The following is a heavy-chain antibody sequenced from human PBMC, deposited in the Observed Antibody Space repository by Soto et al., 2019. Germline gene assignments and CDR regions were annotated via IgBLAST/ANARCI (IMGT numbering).Heavy chain of an antibody. CDR3: VREVRYNSNYFDS. Sequence: GGSLRLSCAASGFTFSSYWMHWVRQAPGKGLEWVSRINSDGINSDGSSTSYADSVKGRFTISRDNAKNTLYLQMNSLRAEDTAVYYCVREVRYNSNYFDSWGQGTLVTVSS. CDR2: INSDGINSDGSST. D-gene: IGHD1-20*01. V-gene: IGHV3-74*01. CDR1: GFTFSSYW. J-gene: IGHJ4*02.